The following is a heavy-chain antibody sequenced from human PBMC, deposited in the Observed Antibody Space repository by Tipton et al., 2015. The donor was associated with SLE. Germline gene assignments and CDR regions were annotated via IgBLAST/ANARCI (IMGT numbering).Heavy chain of an antibody. CDR3: ARALNPLRVSP. V-gene: IGHV4-34*01. CDR1: GGSFSGYY. J-gene: IGHJ5*02. D-gene: IGHD4-23*01. CDR2: INHSGST. Sequence: TLSLTCAVYGGSFSGYYWSWIRQPPGKGLEWIGEINHSGSTNYNPSLKSRVTISVDTSKNQFSLKLRSVTAADTAVYYCARALNPLRVSPWGQGTLVTVSS.